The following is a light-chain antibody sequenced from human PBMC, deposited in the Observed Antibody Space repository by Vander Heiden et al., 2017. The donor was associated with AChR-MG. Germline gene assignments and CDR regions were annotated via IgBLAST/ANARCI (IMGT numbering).Light chain of an antibody. CDR3: QQRSNWPPL. V-gene: IGKV3-11*01. Sequence: IVLIQSPATLSLSPGARATLSCRASQSVSSYLAWHQQKPGQAPRLLIYDATNGATGSPARFSGSGYGTDFTLTISSLEPEDFAVYYCQQRSNWPPLFGGGTKVEIK. J-gene: IGKJ4*01. CDR1: QSVSSY. CDR2: DAT.